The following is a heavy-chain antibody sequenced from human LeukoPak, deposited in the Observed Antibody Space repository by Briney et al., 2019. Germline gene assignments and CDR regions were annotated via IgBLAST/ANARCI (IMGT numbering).Heavy chain of an antibody. J-gene: IGHJ2*01. Sequence: SETLSLTCTVSGGSISSYYWSWIRQPPGKGLEWIGYIYYSGSTNYNPSLKSRVTISVDTSKNQFPLKLSSVAAADTAVYYCASGIAVAGGWYFDLWGRGTLVTVSS. D-gene: IGHD6-19*01. V-gene: IGHV4-59*01. CDR2: IYYSGST. CDR1: GGSISSYY. CDR3: ASGIAVAGGWYFDL.